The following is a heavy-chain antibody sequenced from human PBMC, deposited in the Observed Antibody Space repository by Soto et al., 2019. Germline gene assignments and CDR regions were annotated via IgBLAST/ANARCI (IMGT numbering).Heavy chain of an antibody. D-gene: IGHD6-19*01. CDR3: ARLPNPGWFFTPPFDY. V-gene: IGHV4-39*01. Sequence: SETLSLTGTVCGGSISSSSYYWGWIRQPPGKGLEWIGSIYYIGSTYYNPSLKSRVTISVDTSKNQFSLKLSSVTAADTALYYCARLPNPGWFFTPPFDYWGQRTLVPVCS. CDR1: GGSISSSSYY. CDR2: IYYIGST. J-gene: IGHJ4*02.